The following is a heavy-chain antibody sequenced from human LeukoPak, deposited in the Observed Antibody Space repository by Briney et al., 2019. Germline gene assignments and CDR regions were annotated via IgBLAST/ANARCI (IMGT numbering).Heavy chain of an antibody. CDR2: INPGGGST. Sequence: GASVKVSCKSSGYTFTSYYMHWVRQAPGQGLEWMGIINPGGGSTSYAQKFRGRVTMTRDTSTSTVYMELSSLRSEDTAVYYCAKDRLDGYNFRGMDVWGQGTTVSVSS. J-gene: IGHJ6*02. D-gene: IGHD5-24*01. CDR1: GYTFTSYY. CDR3: AKDRLDGYNFRGMDV. V-gene: IGHV1-46*01.